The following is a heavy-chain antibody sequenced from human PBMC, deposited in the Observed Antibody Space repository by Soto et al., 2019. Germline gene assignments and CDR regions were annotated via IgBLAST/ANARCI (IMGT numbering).Heavy chain of an antibody. V-gene: IGHV3-53*02. Sequence: EVQLVETGGGLIQPGGSLRLSCAASGFTVSNTYMTWLRQPPGKGLECVSDIYTAGDTNYADSVKGRFIISRDNSKNTLYLQMTSLRAEDTAVYYCAIAVPVAKGGFDPWGQGNLVTVSS. J-gene: IGHJ5*02. D-gene: IGHD2-2*01. CDR2: IYTAGDT. CDR1: GFTVSNTY. CDR3: AIAVPVAKGGFDP.